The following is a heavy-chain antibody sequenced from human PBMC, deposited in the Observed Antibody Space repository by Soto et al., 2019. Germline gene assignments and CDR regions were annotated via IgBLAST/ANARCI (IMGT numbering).Heavy chain of an antibody. CDR2: FYYSGST. D-gene: IGHD5-18*01. CDR3: ARHGGSEEGAYSYGLYFDY. CDR1: GASITNGGYY. J-gene: IGHJ4*02. V-gene: IGHV4-31*03. Sequence: SETLSLTCSVSGASITNGGYYWTWIRPHPGKGLEWIGYFYYSGSTNYNLSLKSRLTISVYTSKNQFSMKLSSVTAADTAVYYCARHGGSEEGAYSYGLYFDYWGQGTLVTVSS.